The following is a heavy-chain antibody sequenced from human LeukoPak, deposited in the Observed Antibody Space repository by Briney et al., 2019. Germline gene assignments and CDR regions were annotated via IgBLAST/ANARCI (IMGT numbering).Heavy chain of an antibody. CDR3: ALSSGWYSSR. CDR1: GGSFSGYY. Sequence: SETLSLTCAVYGGSFSGYYWSWIRQPAGKGLEWIGRIYTSGSTNYNPSLKSRVTMSVDTSKNQFSLKLSSVTAADTAVYYCALSSGWYSSRWGQGTLVTVSS. CDR2: IYTSGST. J-gene: IGHJ4*02. V-gene: IGHV4-59*10. D-gene: IGHD6-19*01.